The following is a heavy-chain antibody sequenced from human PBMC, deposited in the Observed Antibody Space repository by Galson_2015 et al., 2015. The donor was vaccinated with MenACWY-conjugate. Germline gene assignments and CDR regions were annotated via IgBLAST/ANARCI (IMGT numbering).Heavy chain of an antibody. CDR2: IRGDGSET. D-gene: IGHD2-21*01. CDR3: ARPVRNRLTIAVPYYFEH. V-gene: IGHV3-7*03. CDR1: GFTLSHYY. Sequence: SLRLSCAASGFTLSHYYMSWVRQAPGKGLEWVATIRGDGSETFHLNSVKDRFTISRDNAQNSLFLQMDSLRAEDTAVYYCARPVRNRLTIAVPYYFEHWGQGTLVAVSS. J-gene: IGHJ4*02.